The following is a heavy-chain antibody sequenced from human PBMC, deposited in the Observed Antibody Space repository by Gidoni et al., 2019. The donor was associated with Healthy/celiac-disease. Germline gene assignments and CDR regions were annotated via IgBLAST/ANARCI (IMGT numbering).Heavy chain of an antibody. CDR1: GGTFSSYA. CDR2: IIPILGIA. J-gene: IGHJ4*02. V-gene: IGHV1-69*04. D-gene: IGHD6-6*01. CDR3: ARVRGIAARLGGPGIYYFDY. Sequence: QVQLVQSGAEVKKPGSSVKVSCKASGGTFSSYAISWVRQAPGQGLEWMGRIIPILGIANYAQKFQGRVTITADKSTSTAYMELSSLRSEDTAVYYCARVRGIAARLGGPGIYYFDYWGQGTLVTVSS.